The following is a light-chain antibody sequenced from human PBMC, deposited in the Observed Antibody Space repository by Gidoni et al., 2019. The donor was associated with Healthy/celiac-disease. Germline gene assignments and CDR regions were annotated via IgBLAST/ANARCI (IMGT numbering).Light chain of an antibody. CDR2: AAS. CDR1: QSISSY. V-gene: IGKV1-39*01. J-gene: IGKJ3*01. Sequence: DIQMTQSPSSLSASVGDRVTITCRASQSISSYLNWYQQKPGKAPKLLIYAASSLQSGVPSRFSGSGSGTDFTLTISSLQPEEFATYYCQHSYSSFTFGPGTKVDIK. CDR3: QHSYSSFT.